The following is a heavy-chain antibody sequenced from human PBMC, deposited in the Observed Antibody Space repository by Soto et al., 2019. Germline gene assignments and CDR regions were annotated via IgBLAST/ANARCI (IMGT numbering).Heavy chain of an antibody. Sequence: PGESLKISCGASGYSFTQYGIAWVRQMPGKGLEWMGRIDPSDSYTNYSPSFQGHVTISTDKSISTAYLQWSSLKASDTAMYYCAKLEADRDGYNSGDYWGQGTLVTVSS. CDR2: IDPSDSYT. CDR3: AKLEADRDGYNSGDY. D-gene: IGHD5-12*01. J-gene: IGHJ4*02. V-gene: IGHV5-10-1*01. CDR1: GYSFTQYG.